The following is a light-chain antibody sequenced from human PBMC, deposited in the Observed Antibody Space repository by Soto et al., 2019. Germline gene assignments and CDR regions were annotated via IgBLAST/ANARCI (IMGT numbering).Light chain of an antibody. CDR1: SGHSSYA. CDR3: QTWGTGFQV. J-gene: IGLJ2*01. CDR2: LDNDGSH. V-gene: IGLV4-69*01. Sequence: QSVLTQSPSASASLGASVRLTRTLSSGHSSYAIAWHQQQPEKGPRFLMRLDNDGSHIKGDGIPDRFSGSSSGAERYLTISSLQSDDEADYYCQTWGTGFQVFGGGTQLTVL.